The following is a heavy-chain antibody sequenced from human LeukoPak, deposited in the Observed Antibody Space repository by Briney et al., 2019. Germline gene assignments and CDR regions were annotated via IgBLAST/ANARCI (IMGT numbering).Heavy chain of an antibody. CDR1: GGSISNYY. CDR2: IYYSGST. CDR3: ARQDRTSGKYYDFDY. D-gene: IGHD2/OR15-2a*01. V-gene: IGHV4-59*08. Sequence: SETLSLTCTVSGGSISNYYWSWIRQPPGKGLEWIGYIYYSGSTNYNVSLRSRVTISVDPSKNQFSLKLISVTAADTAVYYCARQDRTSGKYYDFDYWGQGTLVTVSS. J-gene: IGHJ4*02.